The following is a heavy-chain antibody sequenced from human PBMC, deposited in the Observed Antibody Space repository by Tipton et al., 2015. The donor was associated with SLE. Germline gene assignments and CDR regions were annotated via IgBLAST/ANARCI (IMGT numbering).Heavy chain of an antibody. CDR1: GGSISSGSYY. V-gene: IGHV4-61*02. CDR2: IYTSGST. J-gene: IGHJ4*02. CDR3: ARDADYSKVLDY. Sequence: TLSLTCTVSGGSISSGSYYWSWIRQPAGKGLEWIGRIYTSGSTNYNPSLKSRVTISVDTSKNQFSLKLSSVTAADTAVYYCARDADYSKVLDYGGQGTLVTVSS. D-gene: IGHD4-11*01.